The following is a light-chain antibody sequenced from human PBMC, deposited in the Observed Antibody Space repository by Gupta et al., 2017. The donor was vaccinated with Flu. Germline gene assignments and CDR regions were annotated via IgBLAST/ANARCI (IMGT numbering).Light chain of an antibody. J-gene: IGLJ2*01. V-gene: IGLV3-25*01. CDR1: ALPKHD. CDR2: KDS. Sequence: ALPKHDFSWFQQKPSQAPGVAIDKDSEMPSEIPALFAGATAGPTATLTIRGVHPEDEADYDCQSTDSSISSVVFGGGTKLTVL. CDR3: QSTDSSISSVV.